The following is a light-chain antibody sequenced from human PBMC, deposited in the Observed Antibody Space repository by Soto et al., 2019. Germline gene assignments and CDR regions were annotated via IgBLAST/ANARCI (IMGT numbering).Light chain of an antibody. CDR2: AAS. Sequence: DIQMTQSPSSLSASVGDRVTITCRASQGISTYLKWYQQKPGKAPKLLIYAASSLQSGVTSRFSGSGSETDFTLTISSLQPEDFATYSCQHSTTWTFGQGTKVDI. CDR3: QHSTTWT. J-gene: IGKJ1*01. CDR1: QGISTY. V-gene: IGKV1-39*01.